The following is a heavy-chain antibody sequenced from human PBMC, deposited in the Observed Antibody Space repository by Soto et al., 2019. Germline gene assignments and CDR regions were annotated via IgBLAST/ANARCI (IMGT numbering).Heavy chain of an antibody. CDR3: ARGAPPITMIVVVISPFGY. CDR1: GFTFSTYS. V-gene: IGHV3-48*04. CDR2: ISSSSSTI. J-gene: IGHJ4*02. D-gene: IGHD3-22*01. Sequence: GGSLRLSCAASGFTFSTYSMNWVRQAPGKGLEWVSYISSSSSTIFYTDSVKGRFTISRDNAKNSLYLQMNSLRAEDTAVYYCARGAPPITMIVVVISPFGYWGQGTLVTVSS.